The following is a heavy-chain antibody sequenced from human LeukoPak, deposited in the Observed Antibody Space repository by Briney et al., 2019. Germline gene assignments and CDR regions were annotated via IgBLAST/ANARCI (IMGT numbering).Heavy chain of an antibody. D-gene: IGHD2-15*01. CDR1: GFTVSSNY. V-gene: IGHV3-53*01. CDR3: ARVNCSGGSCALGYYYGMDV. J-gene: IGHJ6*02. CDR2: IYSGGST. Sequence: PGGSLRLSCAASGFTVSSNYMSWVRQAPGKGLEWVSVIYSGGSTYYADSVKGRFTISRDNSKNTLYLQMNSLRAEDTAVYYCARVNCSGGSCALGYYYGMDVWGQGTTVTVSS.